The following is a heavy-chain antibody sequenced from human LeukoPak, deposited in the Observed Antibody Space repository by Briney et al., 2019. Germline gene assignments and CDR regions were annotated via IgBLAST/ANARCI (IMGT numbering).Heavy chain of an antibody. CDR2: ISYDGSNK. CDR3: ASGGQYSSSWYSFDY. D-gene: IGHD6-13*01. V-gene: IGHV3-30-3*01. J-gene: IGHJ4*02. CDR1: GFTFSSYA. Sequence: GGSLRLSCAASGFTFSSYAMHWVRQAPGKGLEWVAVISYDGSNKYYADSVKGRFTISRDNSKNTLYLQMNSLRVEDTAVYYCASGGQYSSSWYSFDYWGQGTLVTVSS.